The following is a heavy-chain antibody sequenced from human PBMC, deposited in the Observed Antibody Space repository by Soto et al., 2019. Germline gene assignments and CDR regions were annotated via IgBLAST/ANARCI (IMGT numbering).Heavy chain of an antibody. CDR3: ARERDSSGYILGY. CDR1: GFSVSSKY. CDR2: IYSGGST. V-gene: IGHV3-53*01. Sequence: EVQLVDSGGGLIQPGGSLRLSCVVSGFSVSSKYMTWVRQAPGKGLEWVSVIYSGGSTYYADSVKGRFTISRDNSKNTLYLQMNSLRAEDTAVYYCARERDSSGYILGYWGQGTLVTVSS. D-gene: IGHD3-22*01. J-gene: IGHJ4*02.